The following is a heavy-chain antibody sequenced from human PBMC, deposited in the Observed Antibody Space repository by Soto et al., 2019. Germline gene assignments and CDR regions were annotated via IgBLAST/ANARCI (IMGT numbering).Heavy chain of an antibody. J-gene: IGHJ4*02. Sequence: PSETLSLTCTVSGGSISSGDYYWSWIRQPPGKGLEWIGYIYYSGSTYYNPSLKSRVTISVDTSKNQFSLKLSSVTAADTAVYYCARRGGYYDSSGYQYYFDYWGQGTLVTVS. CDR3: ARRGGYYDSSGYQYYFDY. V-gene: IGHV4-30-4*01. CDR1: GGSISSGDYY. D-gene: IGHD3-22*01. CDR2: IYYSGST.